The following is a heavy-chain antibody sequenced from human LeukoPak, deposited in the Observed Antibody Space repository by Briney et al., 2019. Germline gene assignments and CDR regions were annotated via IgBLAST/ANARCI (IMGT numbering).Heavy chain of an antibody. D-gene: IGHD1-1*01. CDR1: GYTFTSYG. J-gene: IGHJ5*02. V-gene: IGHV1-18*01. CDR2: SSAYNGNT. CDR3: ARGQGTTGTTGWFDP. Sequence: GASVKVSCKASGYTFTSYGISGGRQAPGEGVEWRGGSSAYNGNTNYAQKLQGRVTMTTDTSTSTAYMELRSLRSDDTAVYYCARGQGTTGTTGWFDPWGQGTLVTVSS.